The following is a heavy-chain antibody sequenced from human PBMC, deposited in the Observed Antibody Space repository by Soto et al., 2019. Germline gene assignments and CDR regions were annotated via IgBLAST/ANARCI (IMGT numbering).Heavy chain of an antibody. D-gene: IGHD3-3*01. Sequence: ASVKVSCKASGYTFTSYGISWVRQAPGQGLEWMGWISAYNGNTNYAQKLQGWVTMTRDTSISTAYMELSRLRSDDTAVYYCARGGATSFGVVHYYYYGMDVWGQGTTVTVSS. CDR2: ISAYNGNT. V-gene: IGHV1-18*01. CDR3: ARGGATSFGVVHYYYYGMDV. CDR1: GYTFTSYG. J-gene: IGHJ6*02.